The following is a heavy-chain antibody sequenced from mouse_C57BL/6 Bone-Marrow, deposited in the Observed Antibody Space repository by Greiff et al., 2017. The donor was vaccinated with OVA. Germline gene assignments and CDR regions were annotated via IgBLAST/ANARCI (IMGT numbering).Heavy chain of an antibody. D-gene: IGHD2-1*01. V-gene: IGHV1-18*01. Sequence: VQLKQSGPELVKPGASVKIPCKASGYTFTDYNMDWVKQSHGKSLEWIGDINPNNGGTIYNQKFKGKATLTVDKSSSTAYMELRSLTSEDTAVYYCALYGNYTPFDYWGQGTTLTVSS. J-gene: IGHJ2*01. CDR3: ALYGNYTPFDY. CDR1: GYTFTDYN. CDR2: INPNNGGT.